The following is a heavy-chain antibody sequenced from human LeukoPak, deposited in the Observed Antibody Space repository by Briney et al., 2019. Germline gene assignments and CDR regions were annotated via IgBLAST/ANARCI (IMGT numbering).Heavy chain of an antibody. D-gene: IGHD2-21*02. CDR1: GYTFTGYY. Sequence: SVKVSCKASGYTFTGYYMHWVRQAPGQGLEWMGRIIPILGIANYAQKFQGRVTITADKSTSTAYMELSSLRSEDTAVYYCASTNEYCGGDCYSGHFDYWGQGTLVTVSS. CDR3: ASTNEYCGGDCYSGHFDY. V-gene: IGHV1-69*02. CDR2: IIPILGIA. J-gene: IGHJ4*02.